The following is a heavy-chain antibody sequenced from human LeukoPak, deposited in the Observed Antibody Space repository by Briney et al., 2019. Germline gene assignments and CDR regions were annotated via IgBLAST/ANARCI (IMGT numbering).Heavy chain of an antibody. Sequence: GGSLRLSCAASGFTFSSYAMGWVRQAPGKGLEWVSALSGTGGSTYYADSVKGRFTISRDNSKNTLYLQMNSLRAEDTAVYYCAKAPSGYYDTSGPKWFDYWGQGTLVTVSS. J-gene: IGHJ4*02. CDR1: GFTFSSYA. CDR2: LSGTGGST. D-gene: IGHD3-22*01. CDR3: AKAPSGYYDTSGPKWFDY. V-gene: IGHV3-23*01.